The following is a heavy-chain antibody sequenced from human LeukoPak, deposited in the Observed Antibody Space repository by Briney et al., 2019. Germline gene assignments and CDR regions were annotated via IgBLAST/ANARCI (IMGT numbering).Heavy chain of an antibody. CDR3: ARATFPIDYFDY. CDR2: ISGSGGST. J-gene: IGHJ4*02. D-gene: IGHD2-21*01. V-gene: IGHV3-23*01. Sequence: PGGSLRLSCAASGFTFSSYAMSWVRQAPGKGLEWVSAISGSGGSTYYADSVKGRFTISRDNSKNTLYLQMNSLRAEDTAVYYCARATFPIDYFDYWGQGTLVTVSS. CDR1: GFTFSSYA.